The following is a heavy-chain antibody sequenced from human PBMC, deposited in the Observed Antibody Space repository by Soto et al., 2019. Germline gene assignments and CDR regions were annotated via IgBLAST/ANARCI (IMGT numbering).Heavy chain of an antibody. CDR3: ARELGYCSGGSCPGAFDI. V-gene: IGHV3-30*03. J-gene: IGHJ3*02. Sequence: GGSLRLSCAACGFTFSSYGMDWVRQAPGKGLEWVAVISYDGSNKYYADSVKGRFTISRDSSKNSLYLQMNSLRAEDTAVYYCARELGYCSGGSCPGAFDIWGQGTMVTVSS. CDR2: ISYDGSNK. CDR1: GFTFSSYG. D-gene: IGHD2-15*01.